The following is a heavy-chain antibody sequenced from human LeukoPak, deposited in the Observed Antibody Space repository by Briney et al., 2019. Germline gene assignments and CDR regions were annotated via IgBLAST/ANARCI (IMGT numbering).Heavy chain of an antibody. D-gene: IGHD1-7*01. V-gene: IGHV4-34*01. CDR1: GGSFSGYY. CDR2: INHSGST. CDR3: ASSKYNWNWRYNWFDP. Sequence: SETLSPTCAVYGGSFSGYYWSWIRQPPGKGLEWIGEINHSGSTNYNPSLKSRVTISVDTSKNQFSLKLSSVTAADTAVYYCASSKYNWNWRYNWFDPWGQGTLVTVSS. J-gene: IGHJ5*02.